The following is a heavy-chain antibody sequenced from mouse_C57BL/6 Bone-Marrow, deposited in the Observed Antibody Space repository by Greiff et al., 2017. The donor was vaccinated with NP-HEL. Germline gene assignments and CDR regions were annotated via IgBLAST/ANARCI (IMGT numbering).Heavy chain of an antibody. J-gene: IGHJ3*01. Sequence: EVQRVESGGGLVKPGGSLKLSCAASGFTFSSYAMSWVRQTPEKRLEWVATISDGGSYTYYPDNVKGRFTISRDNAKNNLYLQMSHLKSEDTAMYYCARGCRLLRTRFAYWGQGTLVTVSA. CDR3: ARGCRLLRTRFAY. CDR1: GFTFSSYA. D-gene: IGHD1-1*01. V-gene: IGHV5-4*01. CDR2: ISDGGSYT.